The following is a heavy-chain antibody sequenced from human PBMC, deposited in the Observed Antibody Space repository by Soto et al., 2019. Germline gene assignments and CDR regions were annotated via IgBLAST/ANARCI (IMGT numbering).Heavy chain of an antibody. V-gene: IGHV4-4*07. CDR3: AKTRGYCSGGRCYPGYSGMDL. D-gene: IGHD2-15*01. J-gene: IGHJ6*02. CDR1: GGSISSYY. CDR2: IYTSGST. Sequence: SETLSLTCTVSGGSISSYYWSWIRQPAGKGLEWIGRIYTSGSTNYNPSLKSRVTMSVDTSKNQFSLKLSSVTAADTAVYYWAKTRGYCSGGRCYPGYSGMDLWGQGTTVTVSS.